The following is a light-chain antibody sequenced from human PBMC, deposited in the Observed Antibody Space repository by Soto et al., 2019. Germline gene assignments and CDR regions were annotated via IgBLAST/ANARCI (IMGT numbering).Light chain of an antibody. CDR2: EVS. V-gene: IGLV2-14*01. Sequence: QSVLTQPASVSGSPGQSITISCTGTSSDVGGYNYVSWYQQHPGKAPKLMIYEVSNRPSGVSNRFSGSKSGNTASLTISGVQAEEEADYYCRSYTITDTYVFGTGTKVT. CDR3: RSYTITDTYV. CDR1: SSDVGGYNY. J-gene: IGLJ1*01.